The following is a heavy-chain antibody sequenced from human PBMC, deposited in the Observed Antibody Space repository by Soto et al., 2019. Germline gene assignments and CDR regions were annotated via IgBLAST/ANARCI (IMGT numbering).Heavy chain of an antibody. CDR2: MNPNGGNT. CDR1: GYTFTSYD. D-gene: IGHD6-13*01. Sequence: QVQLVQSGAEVKKPGASVKVSCKASGYTFTSYDINWVRQATGQGLEWRGWMNPNGGNTGSALKFQGRGTMSRNTSIITAYMELSSLRSEATAVYYCAREHSRSWRFVYWVQGTLVTVSS. J-gene: IGHJ4*02. CDR3: AREHSRSWRFVY. V-gene: IGHV1-8*01.